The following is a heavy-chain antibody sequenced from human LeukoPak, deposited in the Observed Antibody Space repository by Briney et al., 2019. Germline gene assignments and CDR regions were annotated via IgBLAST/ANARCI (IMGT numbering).Heavy chain of an antibody. J-gene: IGHJ5*02. V-gene: IGHV1-46*01. CDR1: GYTFSNYY. CDR2: INSSGGST. CDR3: ASVTIFGEDP. D-gene: IGHD3-3*01. Sequence: ASVKVSCKASGYTFSNYYMHWVRQAPGQGLEWMGIINSSGGSTTYAQKFQGRVTMTRDTSISTAYMELSRLRSDDTAVYYCASVTIFGEDPWGQGTLVTVSS.